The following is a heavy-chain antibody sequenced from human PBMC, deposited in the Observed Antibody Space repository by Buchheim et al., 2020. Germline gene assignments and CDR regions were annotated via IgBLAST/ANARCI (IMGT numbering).Heavy chain of an antibody. CDR3: ANSAYSSSSALGY. V-gene: IGHV3-30*18. D-gene: IGHD6-6*01. J-gene: IGHJ4*02. Sequence: QVQLVESGGGVVQPGRSLRLSCAASGFTFSSYGMHWVRQAPGKGLEWVAVISYDGSNKYYADSVKGRFTISRDNSKNPLYLQMNSLRAEDTAVYYCANSAYSSSSALGYWGQGTL. CDR1: GFTFSSYG. CDR2: ISYDGSNK.